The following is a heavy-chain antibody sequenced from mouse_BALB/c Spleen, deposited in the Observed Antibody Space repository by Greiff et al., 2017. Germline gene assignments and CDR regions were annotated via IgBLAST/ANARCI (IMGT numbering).Heavy chain of an antibody. D-gene: IGHD2-1*01. V-gene: IGHV2-4-1*01. Sequence: QVQLQQSGPGLVQPSQSLSITYTVSGFSLTSYGVHWVRQSPGKGLEWLGVIWSGGSTDYNAAFISRLSISKDNSKSQVFFKMNSLQADDTAIYYCARNRDYGNPHYYAMDYWGQGTSVTVSS. J-gene: IGHJ4*01. CDR2: IWSGGST. CDR3: ARNRDYGNPHYYAMDY. CDR1: GFSLTSYG.